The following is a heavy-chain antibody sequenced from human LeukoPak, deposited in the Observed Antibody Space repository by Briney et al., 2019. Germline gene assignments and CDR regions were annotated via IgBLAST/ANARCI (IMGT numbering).Heavy chain of an antibody. CDR3: AREDRGFTGIAAAGTIGY. J-gene: IGHJ4*02. CDR1: GGSISSSSYY. CDR2: IYYSGST. D-gene: IGHD6-13*01. Sequence: PSETLSLTCTVSGGSISSSSYYWGWFRQPPGKGLEWIGSIYYSGSTYYNPSLKSRVTISVDTSKNQFSLKLSSVTAADTAVYYCAREDRGFTGIAAAGTIGYWGQGTLVTVSS. V-gene: IGHV4-39*07.